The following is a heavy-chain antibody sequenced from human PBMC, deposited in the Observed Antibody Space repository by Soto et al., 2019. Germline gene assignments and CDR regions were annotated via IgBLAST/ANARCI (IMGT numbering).Heavy chain of an antibody. CDR2: IYYSGST. V-gene: IGHV4-59*01. J-gene: IGHJ5*02. CDR1: GGSISSYY. D-gene: IGHD3-22*01. Sequence: SETLSLTCTVSGGSISSYYWSWIRQPPGKGLEWIGYIYYSGSTNYNPSLKSRVTISVDTSKNQFSLKLSSVTAADTAVYYCARERADTHYYDSSGYYNWFDPWGQGTLVTVSS. CDR3: ARERADTHYYDSSGYYNWFDP.